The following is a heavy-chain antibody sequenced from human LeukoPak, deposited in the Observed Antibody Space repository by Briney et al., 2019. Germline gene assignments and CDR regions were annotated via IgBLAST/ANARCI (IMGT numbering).Heavy chain of an antibody. CDR1: GGSISSYY. CDR2: IYHSEST. CDR3: ARGVYDYVWGNYRHYFDY. Sequence: SETLSLTCTVSGGSISSYYWSWIRQPPGKGLEWIGEIYHSESTNYNPSLKSRVTISVDKSKNQFSLKLSSVTAADTAVYYCARGVYDYVWGNYRHYFDYWGQGTLVNVSS. J-gene: IGHJ4*02. V-gene: IGHV4-59*12. D-gene: IGHD3-16*02.